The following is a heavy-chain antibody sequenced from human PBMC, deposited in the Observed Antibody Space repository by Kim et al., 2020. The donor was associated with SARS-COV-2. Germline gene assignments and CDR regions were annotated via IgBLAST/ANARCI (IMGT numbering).Heavy chain of an antibody. J-gene: IGHJ4*02. D-gene: IGHD3-22*01. CDR2: IYYSGST. CDR1: GGSISSSSYY. Sequence: SETLSLTCTVSGGSISSSSYYWGWIRQPPGKGLEWIGSIYYSGSTYYNPSLKSRVTISVDTSKNQFSLKLSSVTAADTAVYYCARHTQTYYYDSSGFTWGQGTLVTVSS. CDR3: ARHTQTYYYDSSGFT. V-gene: IGHV4-39*01.